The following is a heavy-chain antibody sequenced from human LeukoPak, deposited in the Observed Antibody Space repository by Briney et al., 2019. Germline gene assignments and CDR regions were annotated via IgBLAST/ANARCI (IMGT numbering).Heavy chain of an antibody. V-gene: IGHV3-21*01. CDR2: ISSSSSYI. Sequence: GGSLRLSCAASGFTFSSYSMNWVRQAPGKGLEWVSSISSSSSYIYYADSVKGRFTISRDNAKNSLYLQMNSLRAEDTAVYYCAREIEWPACDYWAREPWSPSPQ. J-gene: IGHJ4*02. CDR3: AREIEWPACDY. D-gene: IGHD3-3*01. CDR1: GFTFSSYS.